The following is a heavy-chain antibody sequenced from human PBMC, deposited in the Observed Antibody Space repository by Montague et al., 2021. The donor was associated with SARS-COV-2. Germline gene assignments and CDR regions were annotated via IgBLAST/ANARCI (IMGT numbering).Heavy chain of an antibody. CDR2: AYYVPSTNSANT. V-gene: IGHV4-59*01. CDR1: GDSIRSYF. Sequence: SETLSLTCSVSGDSIRSYFYNWIRQTPGKGLEWIGYAYYVPSTNSANTHSNPSLKRRVTISLATSENQISLKLSSVTAAVTAVYYCARTWIFGQSYGLDIWGQGTMVTVSS. CDR3: ARTWIFGQSYGLDI. J-gene: IGHJ3*02. D-gene: IGHD2-2*03.